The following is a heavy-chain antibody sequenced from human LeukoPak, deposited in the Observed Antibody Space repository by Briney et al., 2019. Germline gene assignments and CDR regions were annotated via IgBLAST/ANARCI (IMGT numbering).Heavy chain of an antibody. CDR2: IYSGGST. D-gene: IGHD4-17*01. J-gene: IGHJ4*02. CDR3: AREGIDDYGDYRYGF. CDR1: GFTVSSNY. Sequence: GGSLRLSCAASGFTVSSNYMSWVRQAPGKGLEWVSVIYSGGSTYYADSVKGRFTISRDNSENTLYLQMNSLRAEDTAVYYCAREGIDDYGDYRYGFWGQGTLVTVSS. V-gene: IGHV3-53*01.